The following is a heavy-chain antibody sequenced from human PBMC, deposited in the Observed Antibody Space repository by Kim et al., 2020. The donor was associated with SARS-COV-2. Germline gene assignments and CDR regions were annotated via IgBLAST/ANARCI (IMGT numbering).Heavy chain of an antibody. V-gene: IGHV4-59*01. J-gene: IGHJ4*02. D-gene: IGHD5-18*01. Sequence: SETLSLTCTVSGGSISSYYWSWIRQPPGKGLEWIGYIYYSGSTNYNPCLKSRVTISVDTSKNQFSLKLSSVTAADTAVYYCARVADTAMVTIDYWGQGTLVTVSS. CDR3: ARVADTAMVTIDY. CDR2: IYYSGST. CDR1: GGSISSYY.